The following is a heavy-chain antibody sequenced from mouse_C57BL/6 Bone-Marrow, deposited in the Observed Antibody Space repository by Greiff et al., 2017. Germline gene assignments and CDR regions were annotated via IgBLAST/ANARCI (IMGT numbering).Heavy chain of an antibody. J-gene: IGHJ4*01. D-gene: IGHD2-3*01. CDR3: ARDDDGFYAMDY. CDR2: SRNKANDYTT. CDR1: GFTFSDFY. V-gene: IGHV7-1*01. Sequence: EVKLVESGGGLVQSGRSLRLSCATSGFTFSDFYMEWVRQAPGKGLEWIAASRNKANDYTTEYSASVKGRFIVSRDTSQSILYLQMNALRAEDTAIYYCARDDDGFYAMDYWGQGTSVTVSS.